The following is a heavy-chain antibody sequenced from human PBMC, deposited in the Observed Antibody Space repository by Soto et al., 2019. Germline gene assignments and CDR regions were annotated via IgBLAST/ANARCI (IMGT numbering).Heavy chain of an antibody. D-gene: IGHD2-21*02. CDR1: GGSISPYY. CDR3: ARDLWGYCGTDCYPLDV. J-gene: IGHJ6*02. CDR2: IYYTGRT. V-gene: IGHV4-59*01. Sequence: SETLSLTCTVSGGSISPYYWSWIRQPPGKGLEWIGYIYYTGRTSYNPSLKSRVTISVDTSKKQFSLKLNSVTAADTAVYYCARDLWGYCGTDCYPLDVWGQGTTVTVSS.